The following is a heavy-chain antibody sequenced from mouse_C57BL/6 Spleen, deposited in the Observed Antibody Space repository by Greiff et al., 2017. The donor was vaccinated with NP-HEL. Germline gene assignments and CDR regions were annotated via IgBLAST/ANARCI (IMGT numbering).Heavy chain of an antibody. V-gene: IGHV1-82*01. CDR1: GYAFSSSW. CDR2: IYPGDGDT. J-gene: IGHJ1*03. D-gene: IGHD1-1*01. CDR3: ARSPTDWYFDV. Sequence: VQLQQPGAELVKPGASVKLSCKASGYAFSSSWMNWVKQRPGKGLEWIGRIYPGDGDTSYNGKFKGKATLTADKSSSTAYMQLSSLTSEDSAVYFCARSPTDWYFDVWGTGTTVTVSS.